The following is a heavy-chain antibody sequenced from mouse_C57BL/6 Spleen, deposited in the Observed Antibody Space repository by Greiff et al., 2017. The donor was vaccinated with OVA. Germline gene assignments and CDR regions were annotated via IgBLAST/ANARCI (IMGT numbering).Heavy chain of an antibody. J-gene: IGHJ4*01. Sequence: VKLMESGAELVKPGASVKMSCKASGYTFTTYPIEWMKQNHGKSLEWIGNFHPYNDDTKYNEKFKGKATLTVEKSSSTVYLELSRLTSDDSAVYYCARNSYYGYDGYAMDYWGQGTSVTVSS. V-gene: IGHV1-47*01. D-gene: IGHD2-2*01. CDR1: GYTFTTYP. CDR2: FHPYNDDT. CDR3: ARNSYYGYDGYAMDY.